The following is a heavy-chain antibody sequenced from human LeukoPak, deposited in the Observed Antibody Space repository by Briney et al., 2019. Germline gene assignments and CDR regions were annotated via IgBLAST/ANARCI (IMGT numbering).Heavy chain of an antibody. D-gene: IGHD6-19*01. CDR2: MNPNSGNT. CDR3: ARVSSGWYVAFDI. Sequence: ASVKVSCKASGYTFTSYDINWVRQAAGQGLEWMGWMNPNSGNTGYAQKFQGRVTMTRNTSISTAYMELSSLRSEDTAVYYCARVSSGWYVAFDIWGQGTMVTVSS. CDR1: GYTFTSYD. J-gene: IGHJ3*02. V-gene: IGHV1-8*01.